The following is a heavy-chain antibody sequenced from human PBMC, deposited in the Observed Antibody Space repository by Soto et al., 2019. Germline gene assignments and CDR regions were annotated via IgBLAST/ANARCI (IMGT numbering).Heavy chain of an antibody. D-gene: IGHD2-2*01. CDR1: GYSFTIYW. CDR2: IYPGDSDT. CDR3: ARQEVPAAIGYYYYGMDV. J-gene: IGHJ6*02. Sequence: GESLKISCKGSGYSFTIYWIGWVRQMPGKGLEWMGIIYPGDSDTRYSPSFQGQVTISADKSISTAYLQWSSLKASDTAMYYCARQEVPAAIGYYYYGMDVWGQGTTVTVSS. V-gene: IGHV5-51*01.